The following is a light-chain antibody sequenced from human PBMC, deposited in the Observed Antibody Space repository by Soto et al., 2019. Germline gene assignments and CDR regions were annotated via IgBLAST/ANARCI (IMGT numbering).Light chain of an antibody. J-gene: IGKJ1*01. V-gene: IGKV3-11*01. CDR3: QQYDNWPRT. CDR1: QSVSNY. Sequence: VLTQSPATLSLSPGERAALSCRASQSVSNYLIWYQQKPGQAPRLLIYDAFNRATDIPARFSGSGSGTDFTLTISSLEPEDFAVYYCQQYDNWPRTFGHGAKVDIK. CDR2: DAF.